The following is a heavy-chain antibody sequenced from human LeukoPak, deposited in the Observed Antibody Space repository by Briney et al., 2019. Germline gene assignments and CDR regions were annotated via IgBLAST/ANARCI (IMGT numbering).Heavy chain of an antibody. CDR1: GGSISSYY. V-gene: IGHV4-59*01. J-gene: IGHJ5*02. D-gene: IGHD6-13*01. CDR2: IYYGGST. CDR3: ARMVRSSWTFDP. Sequence: SETLSLTCTVSGGSISSYYWSWIRQPPGKGLEWIGYIYYGGSTNYNPSLKSRVTISVDTSKNQFSLKLSSVTAADTAVYYCARMVRSSWTFDPWGQGTLVTVSS.